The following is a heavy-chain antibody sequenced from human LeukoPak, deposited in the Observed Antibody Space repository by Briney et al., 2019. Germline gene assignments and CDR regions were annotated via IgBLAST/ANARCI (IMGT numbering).Heavy chain of an antibody. CDR3: ARDSITMVRGVDT. Sequence: GGSLRLSCAASGFTFSSYAMHWVRQAPGKGLEWVAVISYDGSNKYCADSVKGRFTISRDNSKNTLYLQMNSLRAEDTAVYYCARDSITMVRGVDTWGQGTLVTVPS. CDR1: GFTFSSYA. D-gene: IGHD3-10*01. CDR2: ISYDGSNK. J-gene: IGHJ5*02. V-gene: IGHV3-30-3*01.